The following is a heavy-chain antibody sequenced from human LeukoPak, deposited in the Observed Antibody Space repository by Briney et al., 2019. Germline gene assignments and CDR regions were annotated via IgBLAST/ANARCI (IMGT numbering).Heavy chain of an antibody. CDR3: ASVIRSYDSSGYPDYFDY. CDR2: IYYSGST. V-gene: IGHV4-39*07. Sequence: SETLSLTCTVSGGSINSRSCYWGWIRQPPGRGLEWIGSIYYSGSTFYNPSLKSRVTISVDTSKNQFSLKVSSVTAADTAVYYCASVIRSYDSSGYPDYFDYWGQGTLVTVSS. J-gene: IGHJ4*02. CDR1: GGSINSRSCY. D-gene: IGHD3-22*01.